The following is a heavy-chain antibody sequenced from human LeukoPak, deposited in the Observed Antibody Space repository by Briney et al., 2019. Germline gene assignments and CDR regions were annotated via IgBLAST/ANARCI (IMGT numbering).Heavy chain of an antibody. V-gene: IGHV4-38-2*01. CDR3: AGAGDFWSGYYADFDY. D-gene: IGHD3-3*01. J-gene: IGHJ4*02. CDR2: IYHSGST. Sequence: PSETLSLTCAVSGHSISSGYYWGWIRQPPGKGLEWIGSIYHSGSTYYNPSLKSRVTISVDTSKNQFSLKLSSVTAADTAVYYCAGAGDFWSGYYADFDYWGQGTLVTVSS. CDR1: GHSISSGYY.